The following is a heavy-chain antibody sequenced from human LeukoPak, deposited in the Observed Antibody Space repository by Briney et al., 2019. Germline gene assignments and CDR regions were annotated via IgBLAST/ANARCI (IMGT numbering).Heavy chain of an antibody. CDR2: IFPGNSDT. D-gene: IGHD5-18*01. CDR1: GYSFTSYW. V-gene: IGHV5-51*01. CDR3: VRHNNYALDY. Sequence: GESLKISCEGSGYSFTSYWIGWARQMPGQGLEWMAIIFPGNSDTIYSPSFQGQVTISADKSISTAYLQWRGLKASDTAMYYCVRHNNYALDYWGQGTLVTASS. J-gene: IGHJ4*02.